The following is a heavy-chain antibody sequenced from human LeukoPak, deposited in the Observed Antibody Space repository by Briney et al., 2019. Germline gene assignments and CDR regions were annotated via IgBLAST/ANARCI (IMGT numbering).Heavy chain of an antibody. Sequence: SETLSLTCTVSCGSIRSSSYYWDWIRQTPGKGLEWIGCIYYSGKTYYNPSLKSRVTISVDTTKNQFSLMLNSVTAADTAVYYCARESPRLDYWGQGTLVTVSS. CDR3: ARESPRLDY. J-gene: IGHJ4*02. CDR2: IYYSGKT. CDR1: CGSIRSSSYY. V-gene: IGHV4-39*07.